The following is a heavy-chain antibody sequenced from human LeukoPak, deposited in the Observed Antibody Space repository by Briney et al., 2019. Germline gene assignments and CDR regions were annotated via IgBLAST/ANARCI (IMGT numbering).Heavy chain of an antibody. V-gene: IGHV6-1*01. CDR2: TYYRSKWSN. CDR3: ARGIYSIGFDY. Sequence: PSQTLSLTCAICGDSVSSNTATGRWIRLSPSRGLEWLGRTYYRSKWSNEYAVTVKSRTTINSDTSKNQFSLQLNSVTPEDTAVYYCARGIYSIGFDYWGQGTLVTVSS. D-gene: IGHD5-12*01. CDR1: GDSVSSNTAT. J-gene: IGHJ4*02.